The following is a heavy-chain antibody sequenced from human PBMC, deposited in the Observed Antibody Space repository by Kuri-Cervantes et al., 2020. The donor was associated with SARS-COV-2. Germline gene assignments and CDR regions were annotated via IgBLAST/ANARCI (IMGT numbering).Heavy chain of an antibody. D-gene: IGHD3-3*01. Sequence: SETLSLTCTVSGGSISSYYWSWIRQPPGKGLEWIGLISYSGTTNYNPSLKSRVTISVDTSKNQFSLNLSSVTAADTAVYYCARERAYDFWSGYGGIDPWGQGTLVTVSS. CDR3: ARERAYDFWSGYGGIDP. CDR1: GGSISSYY. V-gene: IGHV4-59*01. J-gene: IGHJ5*02. CDR2: ISYSGTT.